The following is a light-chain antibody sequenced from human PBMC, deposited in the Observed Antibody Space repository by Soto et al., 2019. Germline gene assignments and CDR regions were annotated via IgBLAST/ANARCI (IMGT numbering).Light chain of an antibody. J-gene: IGKJ4*01. CDR3: QQYYSSPRT. V-gene: IGKV1-5*03. Sequence: DIQITQSPSTLSGSVGYIVTVTWRASQTISSWLAWYQQKPGKAPKLLIYKASTLKSGVPSRFSGSGSGTEFTLTISSLQAEDVAVYYCQQYYSSPRTFGGGTKVDIK. CDR1: QTISSW. CDR2: KAS.